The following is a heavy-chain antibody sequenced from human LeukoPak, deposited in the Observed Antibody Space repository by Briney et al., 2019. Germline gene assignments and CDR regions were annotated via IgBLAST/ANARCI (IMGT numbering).Heavy chain of an antibody. D-gene: IGHD2-15*01. V-gene: IGHV1-2*02. CDR1: GYTFTGYY. Sequence: GASVKVSCKASGYTFTGYYMHWVRQAPGQGLEWMGWINPNSGGTNYAQKFQGRVTMTRDTSISTAYMELSRLRSDDTAVYYCARAIPGIVAVVAATLPYFDYWGQGTLVTVSS. CDR3: ARAIPGIVAVVAATLPYFDY. J-gene: IGHJ4*02. CDR2: INPNSGGT.